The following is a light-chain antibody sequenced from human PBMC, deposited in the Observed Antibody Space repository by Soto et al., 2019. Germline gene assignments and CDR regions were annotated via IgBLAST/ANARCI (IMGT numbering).Light chain of an antibody. V-gene: IGKV1-5*03. CDR2: KAS. Sequence: DIQMTQSPSTLSASVGDRVTITCRASQSISSWLAWYQQKPGKAPNLLIYKASSLESGVPSRFSGSGSATEFTLTISSLQPDDFATYYCLQYNSYSPAFGQGSKVEIK. J-gene: IGKJ1*01. CDR1: QSISSW. CDR3: LQYNSYSPA.